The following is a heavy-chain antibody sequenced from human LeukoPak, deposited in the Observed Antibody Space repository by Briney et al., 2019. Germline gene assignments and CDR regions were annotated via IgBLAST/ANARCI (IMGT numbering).Heavy chain of an antibody. CDR1: GFTFSDYY. CDR2: ISSSGSTI. Sequence: GGSLRLSCAASGFTFSDYYMSWIRQAPGQGLEWVSYISSSGSTIYYADSVKGQFAISRDNATNSLYLQMNSLRAEDTAVYYCARDVQDITIFGVVISYYYYMDVWGKGTTVTVSS. D-gene: IGHD3-3*01. CDR3: ARDVQDITIFGVVISYYYYMDV. J-gene: IGHJ6*03. V-gene: IGHV3-11*01.